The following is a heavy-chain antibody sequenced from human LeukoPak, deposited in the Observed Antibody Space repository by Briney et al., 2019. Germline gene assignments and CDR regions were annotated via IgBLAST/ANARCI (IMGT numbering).Heavy chain of an antibody. D-gene: IGHD2-2*01. CDR1: GGTFSSYA. CDR2: TIPILGIA. J-gene: IGHJ4*02. CDR3: ARDRPYLADY. Sequence: SVKVSCKASGGTFSSYAISWVRQAPGQGLEWMGRTIPILGIANYAQKFQGRVTITADKSTSTAYMELSSLRSEDTAVYYCARDRPYLADYWGQGTLVTVSS. V-gene: IGHV1-69*04.